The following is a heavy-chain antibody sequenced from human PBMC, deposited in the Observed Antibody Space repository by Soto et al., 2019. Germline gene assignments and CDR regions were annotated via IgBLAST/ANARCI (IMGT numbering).Heavy chain of an antibody. CDR1: GSTFTGYY. J-gene: IGHJ4*02. D-gene: IGHD4-4*01. CDR2: INPNSGGT. Sequence: ASVKVSCKASGSTFTGYYMHWVRQAPGQGLEWMGWINPNSGGTNYAQKFQGRVTMTRDTSISTAYMELSRLRSDDTAVYYCARNGYDYSNYESDYWGQGTLVTVS. CDR3: ARNGYDYSNYESDY. V-gene: IGHV1-2*02.